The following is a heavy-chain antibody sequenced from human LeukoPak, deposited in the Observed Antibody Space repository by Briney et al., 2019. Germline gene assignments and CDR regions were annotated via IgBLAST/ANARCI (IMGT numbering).Heavy chain of an antibody. CDR3: ARRERYCGGDCYAFDI. J-gene: IGHJ3*02. V-gene: IGHV5-51*01. CDR2: IYPGDSDT. D-gene: IGHD2-21*01. CDR1: GYSFTSYW. Sequence: GESLKISCKGSGYSFTSYWIGWVRQMPGKGLEWMGIIYPGDSDTRYSPSFQGQVTISADKSISTAYLQWSSLKASDTAMYYCARRERYCGGDCYAFDIWGQGTMVTVSS.